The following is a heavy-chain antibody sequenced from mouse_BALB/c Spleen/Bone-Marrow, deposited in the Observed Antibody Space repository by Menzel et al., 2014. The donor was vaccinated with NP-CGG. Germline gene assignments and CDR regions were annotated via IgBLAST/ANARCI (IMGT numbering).Heavy chain of an antibody. J-gene: IGHJ3*01. CDR1: GYTFTDYN. CDR3: ARRFITTAAWFAY. Sequence: VQLKQSGPELVKPGASVKIPCKASGYTFTDYNMHWVQQSHGKSLEWIGYIYPYNGGTGYNQKFKSKATLTVDNSSSTAYMELRSLTSEDSAVYYCARRFITTAAWFAYWGQGTLVTVSA. CDR2: IYPYNGGT. D-gene: IGHD1-2*01. V-gene: IGHV1S29*02.